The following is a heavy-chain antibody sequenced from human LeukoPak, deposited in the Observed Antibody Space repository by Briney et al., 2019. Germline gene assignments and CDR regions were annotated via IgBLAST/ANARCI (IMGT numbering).Heavy chain of an antibody. CDR3: ARDIDWFDP. V-gene: IGHV4-59*01. Sequence: PSETLSLTCTVSGGSISSYYWSWIRQPPGKGLEWIGYIYYSGSTNCNPSLKSRVTISVDTSKNQFSLKLSSVPAADTAVYYCARDIDWFDPWGQGTLVTVSS. J-gene: IGHJ5*02. D-gene: IGHD1-26*01. CDR1: GGSISSYY. CDR2: IYYSGST.